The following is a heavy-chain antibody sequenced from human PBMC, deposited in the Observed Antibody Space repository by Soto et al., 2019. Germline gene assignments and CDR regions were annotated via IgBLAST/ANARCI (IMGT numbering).Heavy chain of an antibody. J-gene: IGHJ4*02. CDR3: AHVIPVVAAYLVFDY. Sequence: QITLKESGPPLVKPTQTLTLTCTFSGFSLSTSGVGVGWIRQPPGKALEWLALIYWDDDKRYSPSLKSRLTITKDTSKNQVVLTMTNMDPVDTATYYCAHVIPVVAAYLVFDYWGQGTLFTVSS. CDR1: GFSLSTSGVG. D-gene: IGHD2-15*01. V-gene: IGHV2-5*02. CDR2: IYWDDDK.